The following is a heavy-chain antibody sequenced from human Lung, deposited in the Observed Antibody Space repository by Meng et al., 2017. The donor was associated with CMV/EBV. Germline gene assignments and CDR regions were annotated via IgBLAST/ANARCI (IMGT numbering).Heavy chain of an antibody. D-gene: IGHD6-13*01. CDR1: GFTFSSYG. J-gene: IGHJ4*02. Sequence: GESLKISCAASGFTFSSYGMHWVRQAPGKGLEWVAFIRYDGSNKYYADSVKGRFTISRVNSKNTLYLQMNSLRAEDTAVYYCAKAVYGSSSEGYWGQGTLVTVSS. CDR3: AKAVYGSSSEGY. CDR2: IRYDGSNK. V-gene: IGHV3-30*02.